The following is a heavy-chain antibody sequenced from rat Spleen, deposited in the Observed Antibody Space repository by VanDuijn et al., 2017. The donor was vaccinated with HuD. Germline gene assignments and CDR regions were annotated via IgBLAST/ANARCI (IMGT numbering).Heavy chain of an antibody. V-gene: IGHV2-32*01. J-gene: IGHJ2*01. D-gene: IGHD1-7*01. CDR1: GFSLTSYN. Sequence: QVQLMESGPGLVQPSETLSLTCSVSGFSLTSYNVHWVRQPPGKSLEWMGVMWTDGTTSYNSALKSRLSSSRDTSKSQVFLRGSSHQTEDTATYYCARSDYGYGFDYWGQGVMVTVSS. CDR2: MWTDGTT. CDR3: ARSDYGYGFDY.